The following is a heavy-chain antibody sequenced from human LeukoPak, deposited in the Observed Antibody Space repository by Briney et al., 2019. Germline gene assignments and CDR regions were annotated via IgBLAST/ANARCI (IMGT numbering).Heavy chain of an antibody. J-gene: IGHJ6*02. CDR3: ARDLRYGMDV. CDR2: IYYSGST. CDR1: GGSISSYY. Sequence: KTSETLSLTCTVSGGSISSYYWSWIRQPPGKGLEWIGYIYYSGSTYYNPSLKSRVTISVDTSKNQFSLKLSSVTAADTAVYYCARDLRYGMDVWGQGTTVTVSS. V-gene: IGHV4-59*01.